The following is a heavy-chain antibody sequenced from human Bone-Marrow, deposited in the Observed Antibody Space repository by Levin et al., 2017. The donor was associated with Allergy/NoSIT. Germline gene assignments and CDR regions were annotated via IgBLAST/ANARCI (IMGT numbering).Heavy chain of an antibody. CDR3: AREAYGGSFDY. D-gene: IGHD4-23*01. CDR2: ISYSGST. Sequence: SETLSLTCTVSSASISGYYWTWIRQPPGKGLEWVAYISYSGSTNYNPSLKSRVTISVDTSKNQFSLKLSSVTAADTAVYYCAREAYGGSFDYWGQGTLVTVSS. CDR1: SASISGYY. J-gene: IGHJ4*02. V-gene: IGHV4-59*01.